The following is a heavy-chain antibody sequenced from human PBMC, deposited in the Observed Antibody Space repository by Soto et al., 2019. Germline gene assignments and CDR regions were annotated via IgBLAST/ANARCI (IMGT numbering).Heavy chain of an antibody. CDR3: AKDPVNYDILTGYFQHFDY. D-gene: IGHD3-9*01. Sequence: HPGGSLRLSCAASGFTFSSYAMSWVRQAPGKGLEWVSAISGSGGSTYYADSVKGRFTISRDNSKNTLYLQMNSLRAEDTAVYYCAKDPVNYDILTGYFQHFDYWGQGTLVTVSS. CDR2: ISGSGGST. J-gene: IGHJ4*02. CDR1: GFTFSSYA. V-gene: IGHV3-23*01.